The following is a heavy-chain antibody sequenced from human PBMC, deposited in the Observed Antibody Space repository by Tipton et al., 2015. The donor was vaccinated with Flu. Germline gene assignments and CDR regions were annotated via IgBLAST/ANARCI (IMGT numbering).Heavy chain of an antibody. V-gene: IGHV3-7*03. CDR3: SRAIGSYSSS. CDR1: GFTFSTYW. Sequence: SLRLSCAASGFTFSTYWMTWVRQAPGKGLEWVANIKQDGSEKYCVDSVKGRFTISRDNAKNSLYLQMNSLRAEDTAVYYCSRAIGSYSSSWGQGTLVTVSS. J-gene: IGHJ5*02. CDR2: IKQDGSEK. D-gene: IGHD6-6*01.